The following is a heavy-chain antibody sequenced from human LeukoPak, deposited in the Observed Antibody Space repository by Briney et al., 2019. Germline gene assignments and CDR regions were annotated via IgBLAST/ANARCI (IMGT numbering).Heavy chain of an antibody. V-gene: IGHV1-3*01. CDR1: GYTFTSYA. Sequence: GASVKVSCKASGYTFTSYAMHWVRQAPGQRLEWMGWINAGNGNTKYSQKFQGGVTITRDTSASTAYMELSSLRSEDTAVYYCARDRHYVWGSYYFDYWGQGTLVTVSS. CDR2: INAGNGNT. D-gene: IGHD3-16*01. CDR3: ARDRHYVWGSYYFDY. J-gene: IGHJ4*02.